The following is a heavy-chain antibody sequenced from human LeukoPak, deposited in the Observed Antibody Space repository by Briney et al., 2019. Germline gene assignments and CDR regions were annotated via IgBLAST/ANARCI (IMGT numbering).Heavy chain of an antibody. D-gene: IGHD2-15*01. V-gene: IGHV4-59*01. J-gene: IGHJ1*01. CDR1: GGSITSYY. CDR3: AQKAPYSPGYSQD. Sequence: PSETLSLTCTVSGGSITSYYWTWVRQPPGRGLEWIGYIYHSGTTNYNPSLKSRGTISVDTSKDQFSLKLSSVTAADTAVYYCAQKAPYSPGYSQDWGQGTPVTVSS. CDR2: IYHSGTT.